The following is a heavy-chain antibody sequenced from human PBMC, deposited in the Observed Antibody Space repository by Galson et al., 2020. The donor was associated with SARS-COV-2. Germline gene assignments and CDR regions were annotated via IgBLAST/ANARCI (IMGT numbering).Heavy chain of an antibody. D-gene: IGHD1-26*01. CDR3: AKRYSGSRYWCFEL. Sequence: GGSLRLSCAASGFTFSSYAMSWVRQSPGKGLEWVSLISASGSDTFYADSVKGRFTISRDNYRYTLFLQMDSLRAEDTAVYYCAKRYSGSRYWCFELWGRGTLVTVSS. CDR1: GFTFSSYA. CDR2: ISASGSDT. V-gene: IGHV3-23*01. J-gene: IGHJ2*01.